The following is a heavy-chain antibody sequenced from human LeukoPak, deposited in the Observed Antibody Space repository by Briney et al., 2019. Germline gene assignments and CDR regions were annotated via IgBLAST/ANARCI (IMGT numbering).Heavy chain of an antibody. V-gene: IGHV1-24*01. CDR3: ATKGSITIFGVVNGYYFDY. CDR1: GYTLTELS. D-gene: IGHD3-3*01. CDR2: FDPEDGET. Sequence: GASVKVSCKVSGYTLTELSMHWVRQAPGKGLEWMGGFDPEDGETIYAQKFQGRVTMTEDTSTDTAYMELSSLRSEDTAVYYCATKGSITIFGVVNGYYFDYWGQGTLVTVSS. J-gene: IGHJ4*02.